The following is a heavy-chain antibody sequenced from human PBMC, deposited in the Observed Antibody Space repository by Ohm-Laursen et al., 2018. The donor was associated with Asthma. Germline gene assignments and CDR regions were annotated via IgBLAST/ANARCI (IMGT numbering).Heavy chain of an antibody. D-gene: IGHD5-24*01. CDR1: GYTFTSYY. Sequence: ASVKVSCKVSGYTFTSYYMHWVRQAPGQGLEWMGIINPSGGSTSYAQKFQGRVTMTRDTSTSTVYMELSSLRSEDTAVYYCASERWLQFPPVYWGQGTLVTVSS. CDR3: ASERWLQFPPVY. J-gene: IGHJ4*02. V-gene: IGHV1-46*01. CDR2: INPSGGST.